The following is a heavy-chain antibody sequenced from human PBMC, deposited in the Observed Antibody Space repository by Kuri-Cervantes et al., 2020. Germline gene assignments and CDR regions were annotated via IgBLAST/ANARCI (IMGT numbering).Heavy chain of an antibody. J-gene: IGHJ3*02. CDR3: AKDLRELLPDAFDI. V-gene: IGHV3-21*01. CDR1: GFTFSIYT. Sequence: GGSLRLSCAVSGFTFSIYTVNWVRQAPGKGLEWVSSISSTSSYILYADSLKGRFTISRDNSKTTLYLQMNSLRAEDTAVYYCAKDLRELLPDAFDIWGQGTMVTVSS. D-gene: IGHD1-26*01. CDR2: ISSTSSYI.